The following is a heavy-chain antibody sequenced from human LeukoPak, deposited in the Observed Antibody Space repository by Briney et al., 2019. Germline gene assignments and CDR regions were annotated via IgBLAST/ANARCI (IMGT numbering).Heavy chain of an antibody. J-gene: IGHJ3*02. V-gene: IGHV3-30*04. CDR3: ARGSIIADNDAFDI. CDR2: ISYDGSNK. CDR1: GFTFSSYA. D-gene: IGHD3-16*02. Sequence: GGSLRLSCAASGFTFSSYAMPWVRQAPGKGLEWVAVISYDGSNKYYADSVKGRFTISRDNSKNTLYLQMNSLRAEDTAVYYCARGSIIADNDAFDIWGQGTMVTVSS.